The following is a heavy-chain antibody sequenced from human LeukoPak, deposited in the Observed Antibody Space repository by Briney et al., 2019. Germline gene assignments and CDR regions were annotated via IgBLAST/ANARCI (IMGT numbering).Heavy chain of an antibody. CDR1: GFTFSSYS. CDR2: ISSSSSYI. V-gene: IGHV3-21*01. J-gene: IGHJ5*02. Sequence: GGSLRLSCAASGFTFSSYSMNWVRQAPGKGLEWVSSISSSSSYIYYADSVGGRFTISRDNAKNSLYLQMNSLRAEDTAVYYCAVHGYCSGGSCYPSGWFDPWGQGTLVTVSP. CDR3: AVHGYCSGGSCYPSGWFDP. D-gene: IGHD2-15*01.